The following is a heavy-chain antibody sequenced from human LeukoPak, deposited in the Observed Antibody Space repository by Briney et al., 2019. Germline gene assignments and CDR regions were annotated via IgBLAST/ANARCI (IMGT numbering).Heavy chain of an antibody. CDR3: ASGRPHFDY. CDR2: ISYGGSNK. V-gene: IGHV3-30*04. CDR1: GFTFSSYA. Sequence: GGSLRLSCAASGFTFSSYAMHWVRQAPGKGLEWVAVISYGGSNKYYADSVKGRFTISRDNSKNTLYLQMNSLRAEDTAVYYCASGRPHFDYWGQGTLVTVSS. J-gene: IGHJ4*02.